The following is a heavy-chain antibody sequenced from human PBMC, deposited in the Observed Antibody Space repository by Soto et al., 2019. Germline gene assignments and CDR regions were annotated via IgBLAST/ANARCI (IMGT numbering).Heavy chain of an antibody. CDR1: GFTFSSYA. CDR3: AKTREFAIVRGSGSYLDY. V-gene: IGHV3-23*01. D-gene: IGHD3-10*01. Sequence: EVQLLESGGGLVQPGGSLRLSCAASGFTFSSYAMSWVRQAPGKGLEWVSAISGSGGSTYYADSVKGRFTISRDNSKNTLYLQMNSLRAEDTAVYYCAKTREFAIVRGSGSYLDYWGQGTLVTVSS. CDR2: ISGSGGST. J-gene: IGHJ4*02.